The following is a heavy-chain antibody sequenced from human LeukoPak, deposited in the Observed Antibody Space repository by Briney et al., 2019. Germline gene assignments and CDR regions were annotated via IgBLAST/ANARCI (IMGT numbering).Heavy chain of an antibody. CDR1: GGSISSGGYY. V-gene: IGHV4-31*03. CDR3: ARKRGGSYHRYWYFDL. D-gene: IGHD1-14*01. CDR2: IYYSGST. Sequence: SETLSLTCTVSGGSISSGGYYWSWIRQHPGKGLEWIGYIYYSGSTYYNPSLKSRVTISVDTSKNQFSLKLSSVTAADTAVYYCARKRGGSYHRYWYFDLWGRGTLVTVSS. J-gene: IGHJ2*01.